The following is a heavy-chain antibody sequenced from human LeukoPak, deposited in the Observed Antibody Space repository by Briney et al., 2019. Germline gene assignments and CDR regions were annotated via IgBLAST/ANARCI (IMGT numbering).Heavy chain of an antibody. J-gene: IGHJ4*02. Sequence: ASVKVSCKASGYTFTGYYMHWVRQAPGQGLEWMGSINPNSGGTNYAQKFQGRVTMTRDTSISTAYMELSRLRSDDTAVYYCARAGAGFYYGSGSPPDYWGQGTLVTVSS. CDR3: ARAGAGFYYGSGSPPDY. V-gene: IGHV1-2*02. D-gene: IGHD3-10*01. CDR2: INPNSGGT. CDR1: GYTFTGYY.